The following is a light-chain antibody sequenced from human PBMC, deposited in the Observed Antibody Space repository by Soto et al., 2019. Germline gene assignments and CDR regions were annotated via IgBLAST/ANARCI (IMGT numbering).Light chain of an antibody. CDR3: QKYKSWPIT. Sequence: EIVMTQSPATLSLSPGDTATLSCRASQSVDTNLAWYVQKPGQDHRSLMYGVYTWGTGVTARFSGSGSGTEFTLTIRSMQSEDFAIYYCQKYKSWPITFGQGTRLEIK. CDR1: QSVDTN. V-gene: IGKV3D-15*01. CDR2: GVY. J-gene: IGKJ5*01.